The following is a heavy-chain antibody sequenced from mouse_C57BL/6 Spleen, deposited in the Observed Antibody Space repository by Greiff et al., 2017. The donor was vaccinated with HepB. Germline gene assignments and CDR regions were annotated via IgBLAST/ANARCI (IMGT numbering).Heavy chain of an antibody. CDR3: ARSPPPYSSYRWYFDV. J-gene: IGHJ1*03. V-gene: IGHV1-54*01. Sequence: VQLQQSGAELVRPGTSVKVSCKASGYAFTNYLIEWVKQRPGQGLVWIGVINPGSGGNNYNEKFKGKATLTVDKSSSTAYMQRSSLTSEDSAVYFCARSPPPYSSYRWYFDVWGTGTTVTVSS. D-gene: IGHD2-5*01. CDR1: GYAFTNYL. CDR2: INPGSGGN.